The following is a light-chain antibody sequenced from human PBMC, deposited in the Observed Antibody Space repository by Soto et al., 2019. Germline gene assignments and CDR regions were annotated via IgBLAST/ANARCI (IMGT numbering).Light chain of an antibody. CDR3: SSQGASSTLV. V-gene: IGLV2-14*03. Sequence: QSALTQPASVSGSPGQSITISCTGTSSDVGYYNYVSWYQQLPGKAPNLMIYDVSNRPSGVSNRFSGSKSGNTASLTISGLQAEDEADYYCSSQGASSTLVFGGGTKLT. J-gene: IGLJ2*01. CDR2: DVS. CDR1: SSDVGYYNY.